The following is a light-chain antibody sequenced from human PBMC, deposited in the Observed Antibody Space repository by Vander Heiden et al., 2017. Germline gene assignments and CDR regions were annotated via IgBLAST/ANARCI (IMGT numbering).Light chain of an antibody. J-gene: IGKJ1*01. CDR3: QQYYSTPWT. CDR2: WAA. CDR1: QSVLYSSNNKNY. V-gene: IGKV4-1*01. Sequence: DIVMTQSPDSLAVSLGARAPINCKSSQSVLYSSNNKNYLAWYQQKPGQPPKLLINWAATRESGVPARFSSGGGGADFTLTISSLQADDVAVYYCQQYYSTPWTFGQGTKVEIK.